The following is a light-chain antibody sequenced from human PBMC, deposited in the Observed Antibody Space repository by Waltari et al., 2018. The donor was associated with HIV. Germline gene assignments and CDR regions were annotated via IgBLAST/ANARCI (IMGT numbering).Light chain of an antibody. V-gene: IGLV3-1*01. CDR2: QDS. J-gene: IGLJ2*01. CDR3: QVWDNNSAV. CDR1: KLGAKY. Sequence: SYELTQPPSMSVSPGQTASITCSGDKLGAKYVCWYQQRPGQSPVMVIYQDSERPSGVPERFSGSNSGNTATLTISGTQPLDEADYYCQVWDNNSAVFGGGTKVTVL.